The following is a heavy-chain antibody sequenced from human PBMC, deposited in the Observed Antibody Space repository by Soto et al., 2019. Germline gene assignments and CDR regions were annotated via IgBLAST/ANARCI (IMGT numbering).Heavy chain of an antibody. CDR2: IWYDGSNK. CDR3: VIERRTPRWTVP. J-gene: IGHJ5*02. D-gene: IGHD4-4*01. CDR1: GFTFSSYG. V-gene: IGHV3-33*01. Sequence: GGSLRLSCAASGFTFSSYGMHWVRQAPGKGLEWVAVIWYDGSNKYYADSVKGRFTISRDNSKNTLYLQMNSLRDEDTAVYYCVIERRTPRWTVPCGQAIL.